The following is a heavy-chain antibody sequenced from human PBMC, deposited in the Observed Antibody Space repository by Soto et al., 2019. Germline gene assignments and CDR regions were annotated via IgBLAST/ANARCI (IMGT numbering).Heavy chain of an antibody. V-gene: IGHV3-13*01. D-gene: IGHD4-17*01. CDR1: GFTFSSYD. CDR2: IGTAGDT. CDR3: ARALRVTTDAEYYFDY. Sequence: GGSLRLSCAASGFTFSSYDMHWVRQATGKGLEWVSAIGTAGDTYYPGSVKGRFTISRENAKNSLYLQMNSLRAGDTAVYYCARALRVTTDAEYYFDYWGQGTLVTVSS. J-gene: IGHJ4*02.